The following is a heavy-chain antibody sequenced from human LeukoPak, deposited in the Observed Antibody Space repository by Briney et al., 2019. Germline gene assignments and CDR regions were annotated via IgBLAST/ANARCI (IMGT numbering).Heavy chain of an antibody. CDR3: AKDHFYGSGRHGMDV. D-gene: IGHD3-10*01. CDR2: ISYDGSNK. V-gene: IGHV3-30*18. J-gene: IGHJ6*02. Sequence: GGSLRLSCAASGFTFSSYAMSWVRQAPGKGLEWVAVISYDGSNKYYADSVKGRFTISRDNSKNTLYLQMNSLRAEDTAVYYCAKDHFYGSGRHGMDVWGQGTTVTVSS. CDR1: GFTFSSYA.